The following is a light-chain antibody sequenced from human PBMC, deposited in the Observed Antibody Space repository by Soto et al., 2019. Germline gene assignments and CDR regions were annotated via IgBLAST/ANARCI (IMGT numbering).Light chain of an antibody. J-gene: IGKJ1*01. CDR2: RAS. CDR3: QHYSNWPPWT. Sequence: IVMTQSPATLSGSPGERATLSCRASQSISNNLAWYQQKPGQAPRLLIYRASTRATGIPVRFSGSGSGTDFTLTINSLQSEDFAVYYCQHYSNWPPWTFGQGTKVEIK. CDR1: QSISNN. V-gene: IGKV3-15*01.